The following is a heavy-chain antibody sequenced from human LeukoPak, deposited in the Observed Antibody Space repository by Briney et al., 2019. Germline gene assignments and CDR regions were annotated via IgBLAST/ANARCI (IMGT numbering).Heavy chain of an antibody. D-gene: IGHD2-2*03. CDR3: ARDGYCSSTSCYVSYYYYYYGMDV. J-gene: IGHJ6*02. Sequence: GGSLRLSCAASGFTVSSNYMSWVRQAPGKGLEWVSVIYSGGSTYYADSVKGRFTISRDNSKNTLYLQMNSLRAEDTAVYYCARDGYCSSTSCYVSYYYYYYGMDVWGQGTTVTVSS. V-gene: IGHV3-53*01. CDR2: IYSGGST. CDR1: GFTVSSNY.